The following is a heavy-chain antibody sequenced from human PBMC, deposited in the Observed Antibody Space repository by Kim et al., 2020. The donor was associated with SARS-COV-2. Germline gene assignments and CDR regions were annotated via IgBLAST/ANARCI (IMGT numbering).Heavy chain of an antibody. CDR3: ARDHSGQCDY. Sequence: SETLSLTCTVSGGSVSSGSYYWSWIRQPPGKGLEWIGYIYYSGSTNYNPSLKSRVTISVDTSKNQFSLKLSSVTAADTAVYYCARDHSGQCDYWGQGTLVTVSS. CDR1: GGSVSSGSYY. CDR2: IYYSGST. V-gene: IGHV4-61*01. J-gene: IGHJ4*02. D-gene: IGHD5-12*01.